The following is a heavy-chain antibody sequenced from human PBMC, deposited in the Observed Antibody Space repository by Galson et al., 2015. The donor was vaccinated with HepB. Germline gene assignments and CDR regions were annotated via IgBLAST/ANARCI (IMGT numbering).Heavy chain of an antibody. Sequence: SETLSLTCTVSGVSISTSSHYWGWIRHPPGKGLEWIGEIHHSGSSNYNPSLKGRVTISLDTSKNQFFLKLSSVTAADTAVYYCARSYCSGGSCYSHFDYWGQGTLVTVSS. CDR2: IHHSGSS. CDR1: GVSISTSSHY. V-gene: IGHV4-39*01. J-gene: IGHJ4*02. CDR3: ARSYCSGGSCYSHFDY. D-gene: IGHD2-15*01.